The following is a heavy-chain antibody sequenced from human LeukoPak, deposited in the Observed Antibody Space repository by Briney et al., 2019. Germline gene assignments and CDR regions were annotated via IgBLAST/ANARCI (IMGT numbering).Heavy chain of an antibody. CDR1: GGSISSYY. CDR3: ARHRWYFDL. V-gene: IGHV4-59*08. J-gene: IGHJ2*01. CDR2: IYYSGST. Sequence: RTSETLSLTCTVSGGSISSYYWSWIRQPPGKGLEWIGYIYYSGSTNYNPSLKSRVTISVDTSKNQFSLKLSSVTAADTAVYYCARHRWYFDLWGRGTLVTVSS.